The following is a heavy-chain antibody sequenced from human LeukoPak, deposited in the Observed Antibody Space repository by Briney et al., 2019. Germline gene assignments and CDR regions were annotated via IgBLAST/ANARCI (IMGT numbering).Heavy chain of an antibody. CDR2: ISAYNGNT. CDR1: GYTFTSYG. CDR3: ARDNGVGRWLGVRYYYYGMDV. D-gene: IGHD2-8*01. V-gene: IGHV1-18*01. Sequence: ASVKVSCKASGYTFTSYGISWVRQAPGQGLEWMGWISAYNGNTNYAQKLQGRVTMTTDTSTSTAYMELRSLRSDDTAVYYCARDNGVGRWLGVRYYYYGMDVWGQGTTVTVSS. J-gene: IGHJ6*02.